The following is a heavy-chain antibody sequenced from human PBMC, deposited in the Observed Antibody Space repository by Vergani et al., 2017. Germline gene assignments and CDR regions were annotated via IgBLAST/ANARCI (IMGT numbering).Heavy chain of an antibody. CDR1: GTSVSSGTHY. V-gene: IGHV4-61*02. D-gene: IGHD6-19*01. J-gene: IGHJ3*01. Sequence: QVQLQESGPGLVRPSETLSLTCSVSGTSVSSGTHYWNWIRQPADKTLEWIGRIYTSGSTDYNPTLRSRITLSLVRSTNQVSLKVSSVTAADTAVYFCARDTAVADDVFDLWGQGTRVSVSA. CDR2: IYTSGST. CDR3: ARDTAVADDVFDL.